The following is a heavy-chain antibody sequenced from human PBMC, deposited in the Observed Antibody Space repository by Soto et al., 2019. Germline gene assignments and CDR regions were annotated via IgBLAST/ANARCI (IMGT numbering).Heavy chain of an antibody. D-gene: IGHD6-19*01. J-gene: IGHJ4*02. Sequence: QVQLVQSGAEVKKPGASVKVSCKASGYTFTSYYMHWVRQAPGQGLEWMGIINPSGGSTSYAQKCKGRVTMTRDTSTSTVYMELSSLRSEDTAVYYCARDRIAVAGTLSFFDYWGQGTLVTVSS. CDR1: GYTFTSYY. CDR2: INPSGGST. CDR3: ARDRIAVAGTLSFFDY. V-gene: IGHV1-46*01.